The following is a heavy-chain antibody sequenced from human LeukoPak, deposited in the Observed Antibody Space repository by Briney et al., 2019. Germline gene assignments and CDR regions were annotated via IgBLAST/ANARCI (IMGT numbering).Heavy chain of an antibody. V-gene: IGHV1-46*01. CDR1: GYTFTSYY. D-gene: IGHD4-17*01. CDR2: INPSGGST. J-gene: IGHJ4*02. CDR3: ARDHLGDYGDFTNDY. Sequence: ASVKVSCKASGYTFTSYYMHWVRQAPGQGLEWMGIINPSGGSTSYAQKFQGRVTMTRDTSTSTVYMELSSLRSEDTAVYYCARDHLGDYGDFTNDYWGQGTLVTVSS.